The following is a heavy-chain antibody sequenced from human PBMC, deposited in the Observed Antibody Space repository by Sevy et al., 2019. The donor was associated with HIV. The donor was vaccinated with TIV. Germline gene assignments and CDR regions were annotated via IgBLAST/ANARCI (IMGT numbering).Heavy chain of an antibody. D-gene: IGHD1-7*01. Sequence: SETLSLTCTVSGGSISSSSYYWGWIRQPPGKGLEWIGSIYYSGSTYYNPSLKSRVTISVDTSKNQFSLKLSSVTAADTAVYYCGSQGVNWNYLTSYYGMDVWGQGTTVTVSS. V-gene: IGHV4-39*01. CDR2: IYYSGST. CDR3: GSQGVNWNYLTSYYGMDV. J-gene: IGHJ6*02. CDR1: GGSISSSSYY.